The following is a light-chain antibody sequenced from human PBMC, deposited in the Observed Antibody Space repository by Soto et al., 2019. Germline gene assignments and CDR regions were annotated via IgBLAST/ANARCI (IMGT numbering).Light chain of an antibody. V-gene: IGKV3-20*01. Sequence: EIVLTQSPGTLSLSPGERATLSCRASQSVSSSYLAWYQQKPGQAPRLLIYGASSRATGIPDRFSGSGSGTDFTLTISRLEPEDFAVYYCQQCGSSPLYTFGQGTKVEIK. CDR3: QQCGSSPLYT. CDR1: QSVSSSY. J-gene: IGKJ2*01. CDR2: GAS.